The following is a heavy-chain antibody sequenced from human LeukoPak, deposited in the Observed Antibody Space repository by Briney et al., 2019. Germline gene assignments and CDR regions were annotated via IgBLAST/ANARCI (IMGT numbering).Heavy chain of an antibody. Sequence: KTSQTLSLTCTVSGFSISSVGYYWSWIRQPPGRSLEWIGYIYQSGSTYYTPSLESRVTISVDRSKNQFALRLSSVTAADTAVYYCAKRVAAAGIFDYWGQGTLVTVSS. J-gene: IGHJ4*02. V-gene: IGHV4-30-2*01. CDR1: GFSISSVGYY. D-gene: IGHD6-13*01. CDR3: AKRVAAAGIFDY. CDR2: IYQSGST.